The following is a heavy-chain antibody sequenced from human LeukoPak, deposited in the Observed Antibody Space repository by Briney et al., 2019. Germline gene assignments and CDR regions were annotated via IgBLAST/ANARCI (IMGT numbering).Heavy chain of an antibody. D-gene: IGHD4-23*01. V-gene: IGHV3-64*02. Sequence: PGGPLRLSCAASGFPFISYAMHWVRQAPGKGLEYVSAISSNGGSTHYSDSVKGRFTISRDNAKNSLYLQLNSLRAEDTAVYYCARDFGGNSGFDYWGQGTLVTVSS. CDR3: ARDFGGNSGFDY. J-gene: IGHJ4*02. CDR1: GFPFISYA. CDR2: ISSNGGST.